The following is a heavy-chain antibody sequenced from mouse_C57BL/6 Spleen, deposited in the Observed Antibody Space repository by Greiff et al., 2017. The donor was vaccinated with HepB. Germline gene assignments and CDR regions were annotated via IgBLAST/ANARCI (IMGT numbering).Heavy chain of an antibody. CDR2: IWSGGST. V-gene: IGHV2-2*01. J-gene: IGHJ3*01. CDR1: GFSLTSYG. CDR3: ASYDGYSAWFAY. Sequence: VQLQQSGPVLVQPSQSLSITCTVSGFSLTSYGVHWVRQSPGKGLEWLGVIWSGGSTDYNEAFISRLGISKDNSECPVFFKMNSLQADDTAIYYCASYDGYSAWFAYWGQGTLVTVSA. D-gene: IGHD2-3*01.